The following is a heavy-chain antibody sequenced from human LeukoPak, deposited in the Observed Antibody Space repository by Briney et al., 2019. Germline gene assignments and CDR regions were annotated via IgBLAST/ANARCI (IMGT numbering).Heavy chain of an antibody. CDR1: GFTFSSYA. CDR2: ISGSGGST. Sequence: GGSLRLSCAASGFTFSSYAMSWVRQAPGKGLEWVSGISGSGGSTYDADSVKGRFTISRDNSKNTLYLQMNSLRAEDTAVYYCAKDFLDNRERPYYMDVWGKGTTVTVSS. CDR3: AKDFLDNRERPYYMDV. V-gene: IGHV3-23*01. J-gene: IGHJ6*03. D-gene: IGHD1-1*01.